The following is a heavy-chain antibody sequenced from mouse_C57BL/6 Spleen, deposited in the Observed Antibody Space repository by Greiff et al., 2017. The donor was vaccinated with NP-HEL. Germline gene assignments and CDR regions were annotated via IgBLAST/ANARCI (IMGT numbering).Heavy chain of an antibody. D-gene: IGHD2-1*01. J-gene: IGHJ1*03. Sequence: ESGPGLVKPSQSLSLTCSVTGYSITSGYYWNWIRQFPGNKLEWMGYISYDGSNNYNPSLKNRISITRDTSKNQVFLKLNSVTTEDTATYYCARGGNYGYFDVWGTGTTVTVSS. CDR2: ISYDGSN. V-gene: IGHV3-6*01. CDR1: GYSITSGYY. CDR3: ARGGNYGYFDV.